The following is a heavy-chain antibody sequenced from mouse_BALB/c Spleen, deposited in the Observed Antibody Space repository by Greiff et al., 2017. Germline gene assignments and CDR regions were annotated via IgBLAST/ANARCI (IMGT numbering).Heavy chain of an antibody. J-gene: IGHJ2*01. V-gene: IGHV1-4*02. D-gene: IGHD2-1*01. CDR3: ASGRGNYGYFDY. Sequence: QVQLQQSAAELARPGASVKMSCKASGYTFTSYTMHWVKQRPGQGLEWIGYINPSSGYTEYTQKFKDKTTLTADKSSSTAYMQLSSLTSEDSAVYYCASGRGNYGYFDYWGQGTTLTVSS. CDR2: INPSSGYT. CDR1: GYTFTSYT.